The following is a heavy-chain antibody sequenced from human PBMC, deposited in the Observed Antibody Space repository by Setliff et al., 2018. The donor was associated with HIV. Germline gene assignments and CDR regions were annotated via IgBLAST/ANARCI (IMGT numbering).Heavy chain of an antibody. CDR3: ARQPLYNDYDWRSYYFDY. D-gene: IGHD5-12*01. J-gene: IGHJ4*02. Sequence: SETLSLTCAVYGGSLSGYYWTWIRQPPGKGLEWIGEINHSGSTNYSPSLNSRFTISVDTSKNQFSLKLRSVTAADTAVYYCARQPLYNDYDWRSYYFDYWGQGSLVTVSS. CDR1: GGSLSGYY. V-gene: IGHV4-34*01. CDR2: INHSGST.